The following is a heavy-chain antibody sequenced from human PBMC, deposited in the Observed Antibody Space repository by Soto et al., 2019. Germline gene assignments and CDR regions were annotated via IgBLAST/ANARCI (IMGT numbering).Heavy chain of an antibody. CDR3: ARVRTVWLYYYDSSGYHPQDFDY. Sequence: SETLSLTCTVSGGSISSYYWSWIRQPPGKGLEWIGYIYYSGSTNYNPSLKSRVTISVDTSKNQFSLKLSSVTAADTAVYYCARVRTVWLYYYDSSGYHPQDFDYWGQGTLVTAPQ. D-gene: IGHD3-22*01. CDR2: IYYSGST. J-gene: IGHJ4*02. V-gene: IGHV4-59*01. CDR1: GGSISSYY.